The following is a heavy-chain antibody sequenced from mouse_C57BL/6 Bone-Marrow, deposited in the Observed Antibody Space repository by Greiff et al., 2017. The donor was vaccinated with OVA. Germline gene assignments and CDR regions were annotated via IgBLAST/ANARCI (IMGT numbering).Heavy chain of an antibody. CDR3: ARKRDGYDGFAY. V-gene: IGHV1-26*01. Sequence: VQLQQSGPELVKPGASVKISCKASGYTFTDYYMNWVKQSHGKSLEWIGDINPNNGGTSYNQKFKGKATLTVDKSSSTAYMELRSLTSEDSAVYYCARKRDGYDGFAYWGQGTLVTVSA. CDR2: INPNNGGT. J-gene: IGHJ3*01. CDR1: GYTFTDYY. D-gene: IGHD2-2*01.